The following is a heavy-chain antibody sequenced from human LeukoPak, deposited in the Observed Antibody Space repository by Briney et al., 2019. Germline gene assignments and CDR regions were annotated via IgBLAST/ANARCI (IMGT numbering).Heavy chain of an antibody. CDR2: INPNSGGT. J-gene: IGHJ3*02. D-gene: IGHD6-19*01. Sequence: GASVKVSCKASGYTFTGYYMHWVRQAPGQGLECMGWINPNSGGTNYAQKFQGWVTMTRDTSISTAYMELSRLRSDDTAVYYCARGSPIAVAGTDIGAFDIWGQGTMVTVSS. V-gene: IGHV1-2*04. CDR1: GYTFTGYY. CDR3: ARGSPIAVAGTDIGAFDI.